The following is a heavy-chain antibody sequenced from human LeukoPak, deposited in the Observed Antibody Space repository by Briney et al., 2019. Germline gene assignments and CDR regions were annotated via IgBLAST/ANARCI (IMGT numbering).Heavy chain of an antibody. Sequence: SETLSLTCTVSGGSISSYYWSWIRQPPGKGLGWIGYIYYSGSTNYNPSLKSRVTISVDTSKNQFSLKLSSVTAADTAVYYCARRVSNWGSLDYWGQGTLVTVSS. D-gene: IGHD7-27*01. CDR3: ARRVSNWGSLDY. V-gene: IGHV4-59*01. CDR1: GGSISSYY. J-gene: IGHJ4*02. CDR2: IYYSGST.